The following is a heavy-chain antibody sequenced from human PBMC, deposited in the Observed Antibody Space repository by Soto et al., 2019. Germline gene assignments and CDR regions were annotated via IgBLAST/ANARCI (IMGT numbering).Heavy chain of an antibody. D-gene: IGHD4-4*01. CDR2: IYPGDSDT. V-gene: IGHV5-51*01. Sequence: PGESLKISCKGSGYTFTDYWIGWVRQLPGKGLEWMGIIYPGDSDTRYSPSFQGHVTITVDKSTSTAYLQWNTLKASDTAMYYCARHLSNFRYYYYAMDVWGQGTKVPVYS. CDR1: GYTFTDYW. J-gene: IGHJ6*02. CDR3: ARHLSNFRYYYYAMDV.